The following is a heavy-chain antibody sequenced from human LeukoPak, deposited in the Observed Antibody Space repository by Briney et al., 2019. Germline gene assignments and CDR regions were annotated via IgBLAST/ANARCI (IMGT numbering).Heavy chain of an antibody. J-gene: IGHJ4*02. Sequence: SENLSLTCSVSGDSSSTYYWNWLRQPPGKGLEWIGNIYYNGRTNYSPSLKSRVTISMDASKNQLSLKLSSVTAADTAVYYCARAVSALTVYYFDSWGQGILVTVSS. CDR2: IYYNGRT. D-gene: IGHD3-9*01. CDR3: ARAVSALTVYYFDS. V-gene: IGHV4-59*01. CDR1: GDSSSTYY.